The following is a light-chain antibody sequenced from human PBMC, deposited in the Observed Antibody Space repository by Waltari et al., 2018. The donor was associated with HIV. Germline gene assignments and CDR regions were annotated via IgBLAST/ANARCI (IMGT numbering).Light chain of an antibody. CDR2: GAS. J-gene: IGKJ2*01. Sequence: EIVLAQSPRTLSLSPGERATLSCRASQTVTSNYLAWYQVRPGQAPMLLSYGASIRATGVPDKCSGSGSGTDFTLTIGRLEPEDFAVYYCHQYGTSPRTFGQGSKVEIK. CDR3: HQYGTSPRT. V-gene: IGKV3-20*01. CDR1: QTVTSNY.